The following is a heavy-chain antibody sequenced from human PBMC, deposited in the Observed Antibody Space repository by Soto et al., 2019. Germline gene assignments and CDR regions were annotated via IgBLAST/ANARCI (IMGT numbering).Heavy chain of an antibody. Sequence: EVQLLESGGTLVQPGGSLRLSCVASGFTFSTHTMNWVRQAPGKGLEWVSRLNADSDDTYYADSIKGRFTISRDNSKNPLYLQMNRLRAEDTAIYYCAKGLDRASLDFWGQGALVTVSS. J-gene: IGHJ4*02. CDR2: LNADSDDT. D-gene: IGHD1-1*01. CDR3: AKGLDRASLDF. CDR1: GFTFSTHT. V-gene: IGHV3-23*01.